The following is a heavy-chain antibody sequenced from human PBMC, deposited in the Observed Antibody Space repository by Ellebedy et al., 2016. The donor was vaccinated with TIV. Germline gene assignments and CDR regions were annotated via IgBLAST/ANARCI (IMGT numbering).Heavy chain of an antibody. D-gene: IGHD4-11*01. J-gene: IGHJ6*03. CDR2: ISYDGRNK. V-gene: IGHV3-30*04. CDR3: ARDLNDYSNFCAKGNPNAEPYYYYYMDV. Sequence: GESLKISCAASGFPFSSSAMHWVRQAPGKGLEWVAVISYDGRNKYYADSVKGRFTISRDNSKNTLYLQMNSLRAEDTAVYYCARDLNDYSNFCAKGNPNAEPYYYYYMDVWGKGTTVTVSS. CDR1: GFPFSSSA.